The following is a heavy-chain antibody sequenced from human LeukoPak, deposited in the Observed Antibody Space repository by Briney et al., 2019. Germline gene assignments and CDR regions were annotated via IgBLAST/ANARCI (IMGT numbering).Heavy chain of an antibody. V-gene: IGHV4-38-2*02. J-gene: IGHJ4*02. CDR1: GGSISSYY. Sequence: PETLSLTCTVSGGSISSYYWSWIRQPPGKGLEWIGSIYHSGSTYYNPSLKSRVTISVDTSKNQFSPKLSSVTAADTAVYYCARVIVAGGNYYFDYWGQGTLVTVTS. D-gene: IGHD1-26*01. CDR2: IYHSGST. CDR3: ARVIVAGGNYYFDY.